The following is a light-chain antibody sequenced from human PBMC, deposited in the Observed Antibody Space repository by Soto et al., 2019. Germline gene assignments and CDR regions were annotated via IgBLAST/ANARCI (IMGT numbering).Light chain of an antibody. CDR3: QQSFSTPWT. CDR2: AAS. V-gene: IGKV1-39*01. Sequence: DIQMTQSPSSLSASVGDRVTITCRASQSISHYLNWYQQQPEKAPKLLIYAASSLQSGVPYRFSGSGSGTDFTLTITSLQPEDFATYFCQQSFSTPWTFGQGTKVEIK. J-gene: IGKJ1*01. CDR1: QSISHY.